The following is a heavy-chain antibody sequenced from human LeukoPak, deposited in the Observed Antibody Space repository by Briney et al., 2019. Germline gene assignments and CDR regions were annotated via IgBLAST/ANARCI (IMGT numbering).Heavy chain of an antibody. Sequence: GGSLRLSCAASGFTFSSYWMSWVRQAPGKGLEWVANIKQDGSEKYYVDSVKGRFTISRDNAKNSLYLQMNSLRAEDTAVYYCASISSSWYFDYWGQGTLVTVSS. CDR1: GFTFSSYW. V-gene: IGHV3-7*01. J-gene: IGHJ4*02. CDR2: IKQDGSEK. D-gene: IGHD6-13*01. CDR3: ASISSSWYFDY.